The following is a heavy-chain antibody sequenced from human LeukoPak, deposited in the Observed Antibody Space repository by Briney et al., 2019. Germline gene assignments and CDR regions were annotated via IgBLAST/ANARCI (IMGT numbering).Heavy chain of an antibody. CDR1: GFTFSSYG. CDR2: IWYDGSNK. D-gene: IGHD6-13*01. J-gene: IGHJ6*03. Sequence: GGSLRLSCTASGFTFSSYGMHWVLQAPGKGLEWVAVIWYDGSNKYYADSVKGRFTISRDNSKNTLYLQMNSLRAEDTAVYYCARDPTAAGNYYYYMDVWGKGTTVTVSS. CDR3: ARDPTAAGNYYYYMDV. V-gene: IGHV3-33*01.